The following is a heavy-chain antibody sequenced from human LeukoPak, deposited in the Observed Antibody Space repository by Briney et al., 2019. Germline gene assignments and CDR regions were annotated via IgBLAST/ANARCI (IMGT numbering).Heavy chain of an antibody. CDR2: ISGSGGST. J-gene: IGHJ6*03. CDR1: GFTFSSYA. D-gene: IGHD3-3*01. V-gene: IGHV3-23*01. CDR3: ARRSTIFGGYYYMDV. Sequence: GGSLRLSCAASGFTFSSYAMSWVRQAPGKGLEWVSAISGSGGSTYYADSVKGRFTISRDNAKVYLQMNSLRAEDTAVYYCARRSTIFGGYYYMDVWGKGTKVTVSS.